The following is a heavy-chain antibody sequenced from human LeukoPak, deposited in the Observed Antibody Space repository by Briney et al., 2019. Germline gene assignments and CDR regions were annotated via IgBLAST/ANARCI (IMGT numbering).Heavy chain of an antibody. CDR2: ISGNGYNT. CDR1: GFTVSSNY. D-gene: IGHD3-10*01. V-gene: IGHV3-23*01. CDR3: AKGVRLWFAFYFDY. J-gene: IGHJ4*02. Sequence: PGGSLRLSCAASGFTVSSNYMSWVRQAPGKGLEWVSAISGNGYNTYYADSVKGRFTISSESSGNTLYLQMHNLRAEDTAVYYCAKGVRLWFAFYFDYWGQGTLVTVSS.